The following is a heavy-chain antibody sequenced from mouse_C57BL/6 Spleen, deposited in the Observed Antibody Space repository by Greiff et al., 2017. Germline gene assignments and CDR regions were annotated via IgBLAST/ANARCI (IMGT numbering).Heavy chain of an antibody. Sequence: VQLVESGPELVKPGASVKISCKASGYAFSSSWMNWVKQRPGKGLEWIGRIYPGDGDTNYNGKFKGKATLTADKSSSTAYMQLSSLTSEDSAVYFCARQGSSYAMDYWGQGTSVTVSS. V-gene: IGHV1-82*01. D-gene: IGHD1-1*01. J-gene: IGHJ4*01. CDR1: GYAFSSSW. CDR2: IYPGDGDT. CDR3: ARQGSSYAMDY.